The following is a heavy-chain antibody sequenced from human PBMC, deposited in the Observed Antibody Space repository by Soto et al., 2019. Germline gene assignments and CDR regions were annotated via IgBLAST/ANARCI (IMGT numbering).Heavy chain of an antibody. V-gene: IGHV3-23*01. D-gene: IGHD2-2*01. Sequence: SVKGRFTISRDNSKNMLYLQMNSLRADDTALYFCAKKIPAAGALVLTAFDIWGRGTMVTVSS. CDR3: AKKIPAAGALVLTAFDI. J-gene: IGHJ3*02.